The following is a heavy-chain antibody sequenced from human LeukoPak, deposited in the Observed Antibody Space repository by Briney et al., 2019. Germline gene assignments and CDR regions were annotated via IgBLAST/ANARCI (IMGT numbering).Heavy chain of an antibody. CDR2: INHSGSA. Sequence: PSETLSLTCAVYGGSFSGYYWSWIRQSPGKGLEWIGEINHSGSANYNPSLKSRVTISVDTSKNQFSLELSSVTAADTAVYYCARADIVATIGGYYYYMDVWGKGTTVTVSS. V-gene: IGHV4-34*01. CDR3: ARADIVATIGGYYYYMDV. J-gene: IGHJ6*03. D-gene: IGHD5-12*01. CDR1: GGSFSGYY.